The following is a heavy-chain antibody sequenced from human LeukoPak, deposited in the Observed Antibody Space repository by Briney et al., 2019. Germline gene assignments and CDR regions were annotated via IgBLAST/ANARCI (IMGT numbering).Heavy chain of an antibody. CDR1: GITLSNYG. CDR2: ISDSGGRT. CDR3: AKRGVVIRVILVGFHKEAYYFDS. J-gene: IGHJ4*02. V-gene: IGHV3-23*01. D-gene: IGHD3-10*01. Sequence: GGFLRLPCAVSGITLSNYGMSWFRQAPGKGLEWVAGISDSGGRTNYADSVKGRFTISRDNPKNTLYLQMNSLRAEDTAVYFCAKRGVVIRVILVGFHKEAYYFDSWGQGALVTVSS.